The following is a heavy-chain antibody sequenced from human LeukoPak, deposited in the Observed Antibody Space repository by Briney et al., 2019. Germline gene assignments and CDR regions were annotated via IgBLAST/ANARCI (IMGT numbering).Heavy chain of an antibody. CDR1: GGSISSSSYY. Sequence: SETLSLTCTVSGGSISSSSYYWGWIRPPPGKGLEWIGSIYYSGSTYYNPSLKSRVTISVDTSKNQFSLKLSSVTAADTAVYYCARQKGIAAAGTSWFDPWGQGTLVTVSS. V-gene: IGHV4-39*01. CDR3: ARQKGIAAAGTSWFDP. D-gene: IGHD6-13*01. J-gene: IGHJ5*02. CDR2: IYYSGST.